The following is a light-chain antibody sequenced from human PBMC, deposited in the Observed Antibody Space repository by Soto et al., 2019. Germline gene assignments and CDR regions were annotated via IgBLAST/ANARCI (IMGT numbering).Light chain of an antibody. CDR2: AAS. CDR3: QQTYSTPGT. V-gene: IGKV1-39*01. CDR1: RTIAGY. Sequence: PSSLSASVGDRVTITCRASRTIAGYVNWYQQRPGEAPNLLIYAASSLQSGVPSRFRGSGSGTDFTLTINSLQPEDFATFYCQQTYSTPGTFGQGTRWIS. J-gene: IGKJ1*01.